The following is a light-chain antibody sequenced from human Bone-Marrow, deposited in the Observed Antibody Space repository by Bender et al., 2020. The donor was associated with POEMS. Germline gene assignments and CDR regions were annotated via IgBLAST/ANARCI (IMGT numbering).Light chain of an antibody. Sequence: QSALTQPASMSGSPGQSITISCTGTSSDLGSHGFVSWFRHHPGEAPKLIIFEGDKRPSGVSNRFSGSKSGNTASLTISGLQAEDEATYYCCSFVGSRTYWVFGGGTKLTVL. CDR2: EGD. CDR1: SSDLGSHGF. V-gene: IGLV2-23*01. J-gene: IGLJ3*02. CDR3: CSFVGSRTYWV.